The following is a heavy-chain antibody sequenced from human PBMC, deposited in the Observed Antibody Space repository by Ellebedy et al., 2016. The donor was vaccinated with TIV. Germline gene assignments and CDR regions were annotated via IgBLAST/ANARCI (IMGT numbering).Heavy chain of an antibody. J-gene: IGHJ4*02. Sequence: ASVKVSCKASGYTFTSYYMYWVRQAPGQGLEWMGIINPSGGSSNYAQEFQGRVTMTRDTSTSTVYMELSSLRSEDTAVYYCARGDKYYYDSSGYYYTYWGQGTLVTVSS. V-gene: IGHV1-46*01. CDR1: GYTFTSYY. CDR3: ARGDKYYYDSSGYYYTY. CDR2: INPSGGSS. D-gene: IGHD3-22*01.